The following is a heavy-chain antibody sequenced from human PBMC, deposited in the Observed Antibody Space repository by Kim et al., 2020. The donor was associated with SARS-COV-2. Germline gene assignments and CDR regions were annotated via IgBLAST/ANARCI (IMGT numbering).Heavy chain of an antibody. CDR1: GGSISSSNW. V-gene: IGHV4-4*02. J-gene: IGHJ4*02. Sequence: SETLSLTCAVSGGSISSSNWWSWVRQPPGKGLEWIGEIYHSGSTNYNPSLKSRVTISVDKSKNQFSLKLSSVTAADTAVYYCARGEDGYSYGGASPPVTDYWGQGTLVTVSS. CDR2: IYHSGST. D-gene: IGHD5-18*01. CDR3: ARGEDGYSYGGASPPVTDY.